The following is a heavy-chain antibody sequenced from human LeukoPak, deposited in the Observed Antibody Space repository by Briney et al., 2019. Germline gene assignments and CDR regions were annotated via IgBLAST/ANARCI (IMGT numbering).Heavy chain of an antibody. V-gene: IGHV3-9*03. D-gene: IGHD2-2*01. Sequence: PGRSLRLSCAASGFTFDDYAMHWVRQAPGKGLEWVSGISWNSGSRGYADSVKGRFTISRDNAKNSLYLQMNRLRAEDMALYYCAKAGYCSSTSCYFDYWGQGTLVTVSS. CDR2: ISWNSGSR. CDR1: GFTFDDYA. J-gene: IGHJ4*02. CDR3: AKAGYCSSTSCYFDY.